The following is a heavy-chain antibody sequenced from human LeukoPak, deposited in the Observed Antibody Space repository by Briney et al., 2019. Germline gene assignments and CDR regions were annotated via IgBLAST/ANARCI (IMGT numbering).Heavy chain of an antibody. CDR2: VRSKADNYAT. CDR1: GFSFSGSA. J-gene: IGHJ4*02. V-gene: IGHV3-73*01. CDR3: TRREQRLVNFDF. D-gene: IGHD6-25*01. Sequence: GGSLRLSCAASGFSFSGSAIHWVRQASGKGLEWVGRVRSKADNYATAYAASVKGRFIISRDDSKNMAYLQLSSLKTEDTAVYYCTRREQRLVNFDFWGQGTLVTVSS.